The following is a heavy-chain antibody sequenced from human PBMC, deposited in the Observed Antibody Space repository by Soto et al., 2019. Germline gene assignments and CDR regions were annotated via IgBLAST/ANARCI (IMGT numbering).Heavy chain of an antibody. CDR1: GFTFSNYA. CDR2: ISGRDGST. D-gene: IGHD3-3*01. J-gene: IGHJ4*02. CDR3: AKDLNSNFWSGYYGYFDY. V-gene: IGHV3-23*01. Sequence: VQLLESGGGLVQPGGSLRLSCVGSGFTFSNYAMSWVRQAPGKGLEWVSGISGRDGSTYYADSVKGRFTISRDNSKNTLYLQMNSLRAEDTAVYYCAKDLNSNFWSGYYGYFDYWGQGTLVTVSS.